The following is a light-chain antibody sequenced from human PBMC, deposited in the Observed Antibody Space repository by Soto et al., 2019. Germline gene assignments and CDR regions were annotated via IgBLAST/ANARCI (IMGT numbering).Light chain of an antibody. CDR3: SSYASSPSVV. CDR2: DVS. V-gene: IGLV2-14*03. CDR1: SSDVGRYDY. Sequence: QSVLTQPASVSGSPGQSITISCAGSSSDVGRYDYVSWYQHRPGKAPKLIIYDVSNRPSEVSDRFFGSKSGNTASLTISGLQAEDEADYYCSSYASSPSVVFGGGTKLTVL. J-gene: IGLJ2*01.